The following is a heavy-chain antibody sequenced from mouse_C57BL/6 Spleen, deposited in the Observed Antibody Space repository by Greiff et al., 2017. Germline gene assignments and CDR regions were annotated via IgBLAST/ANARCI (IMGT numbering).Heavy chain of an antibody. J-gene: IGHJ2*01. Sequence: VQLQQSGAELVRPGASVTLSCKASGYTFTDYEMHWVKQTPVHGLEWIGAIDPETGGTAYNQKFKGKAILTADKSSSTAYMELRSLTSEDSAVYYCTMGLPYFDYWGQGTTLTVSS. CDR2: IDPETGGT. V-gene: IGHV1-15*01. CDR1: GYTFTDYE. CDR3: TMGLPYFDY. D-gene: IGHD2-2*01.